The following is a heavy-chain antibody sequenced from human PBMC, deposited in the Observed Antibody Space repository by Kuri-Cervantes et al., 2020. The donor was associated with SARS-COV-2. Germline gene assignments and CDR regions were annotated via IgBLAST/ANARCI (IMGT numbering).Heavy chain of an antibody. CDR1: GYPFTSYG. D-gene: IGHD2-2*01. J-gene: IGHJ5*02. Sequence: ASVKVSCKTSGYPFTSYGITWVRQAPGQGLEWMGGFDPEDGETIYAQKFQGRVTMTEDTSTDTAYMELSSLRSEDTAVYYCATAFAYQHPSGWFNPWARGPL. CDR3: ATAFAYQHPSGWFNP. CDR2: FDPEDGET. V-gene: IGHV1-24*01.